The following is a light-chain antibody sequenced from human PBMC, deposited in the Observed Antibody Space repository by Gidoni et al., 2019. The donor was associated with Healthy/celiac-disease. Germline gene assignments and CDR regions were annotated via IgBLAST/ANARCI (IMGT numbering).Light chain of an antibody. CDR1: QSVSSN. V-gene: IGKV3-15*01. Sequence: EIVTTQSPATLSVSPGERATLSCRASQSVSSNLACYQQKPGQAPRLLIYGASTRATGIPARCSGSGSGTEFTLTISSLQSEDFAVYYCQQYNNWPWTFGQGTKVEIK. CDR3: QQYNNWPWT. CDR2: GAS. J-gene: IGKJ1*01.